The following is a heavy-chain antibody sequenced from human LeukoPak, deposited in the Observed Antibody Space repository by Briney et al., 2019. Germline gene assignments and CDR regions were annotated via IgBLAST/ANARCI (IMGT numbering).Heavy chain of an antibody. CDR3: AGKGRRYSPLY. CDR1: GYTFTSYY. D-gene: IGHD2-21*01. Sequence: ASVKVSCKASGYTFTSYYMHWVRQAPGQGLEWMGIINPSGGSTSYAQKFQGRVTMTRDTSTSTVYMELSSLRSEDTAVYYFAGKGRRYSPLYWGQGTLVTVSS. V-gene: IGHV1-46*01. CDR2: INPSGGST. J-gene: IGHJ4*02.